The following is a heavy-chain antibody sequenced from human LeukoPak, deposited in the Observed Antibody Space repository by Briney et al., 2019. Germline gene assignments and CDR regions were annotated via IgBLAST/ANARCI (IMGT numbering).Heavy chain of an antibody. J-gene: IGHJ4*02. CDR1: GDSISGYY. Sequence: SETLSLTCTVSGDSISGYYWSWIRQPPGKGLEWIGEINHSGSTNYNPPLKSRVTISVDTSKNQFSLKLSSVTAADTAVYYCASGRAAAGVSGADYWGQGTLVTVSS. V-gene: IGHV4-34*01. CDR2: INHSGST. CDR3: ASGRAAAGVSGADY. D-gene: IGHD6-13*01.